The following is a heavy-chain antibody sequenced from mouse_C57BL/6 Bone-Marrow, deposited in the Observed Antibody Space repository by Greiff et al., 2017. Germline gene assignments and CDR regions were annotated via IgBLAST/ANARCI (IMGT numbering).Heavy chain of an antibody. CDR3: AISGPNWYFDV. D-gene: IGHD6-2*01. CDR1: GYTFTSYW. V-gene: IGHV1-64*01. CDR2: IHPNSGST. J-gene: IGHJ1*03. Sequence: QVQLQQPGAELVKPGASVKLSCKASGYTFTSYWMHWVKQRPGQGLEWIGMIHPNSGSTNYNEKFKSKATLTVDKSSSTAYMQLSSLTSEDSAVYYCAISGPNWYFDVWGTGTTVTVSS.